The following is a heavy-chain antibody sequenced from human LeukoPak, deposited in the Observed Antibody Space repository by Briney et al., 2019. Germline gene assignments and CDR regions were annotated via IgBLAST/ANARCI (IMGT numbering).Heavy chain of an antibody. J-gene: IGHJ6*03. CDR3: ASQYYYYYYMDV. CDR2: ISSSGNTI. V-gene: IGHV3-11*01. Sequence: GGSLRLSCAASGFTFSDYYMTWIRQAPGKGLEWVSYISSSGNTIYYADSVRGRFTISRDNSKNTLYLQMNSLRAEDTAVYYCASQYYYYYYMDVWGKGTTVTVSS. CDR1: GFTFSDYY.